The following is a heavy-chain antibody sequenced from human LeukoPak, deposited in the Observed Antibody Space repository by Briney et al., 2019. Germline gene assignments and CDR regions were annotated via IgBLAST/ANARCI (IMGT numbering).Heavy chain of an antibody. Sequence: PGGSLRLSCAASGFTFNSYAMSWVRQAPGKGLEWVSAISGTGGSTYYADSVKGRFTISRDNSKNTLYLQMNSLRAEDTAVYYCAKDLDYYGSGSWVFDYWGQGTLVTVSS. CDR3: AKDLDYYGSGSWVFDY. CDR2: ISGTGGST. D-gene: IGHD3-10*01. V-gene: IGHV3-23*01. J-gene: IGHJ4*02. CDR1: GFTFNSYA.